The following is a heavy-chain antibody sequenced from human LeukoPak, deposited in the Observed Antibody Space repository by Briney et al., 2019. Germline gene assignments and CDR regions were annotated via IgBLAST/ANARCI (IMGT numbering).Heavy chain of an antibody. J-gene: IGHJ4*02. CDR2: VHYSGST. D-gene: IGHD3-10*01. CDR1: GGSISGFY. CDR3: ARDGYYGSGSYLGY. Sequence: PSETLSLTCTVSGGSISGFYWSWIRQPPGKGLEWIGYVHYSGSTTYNPSLKSRVTISLDTSENQFSLKLSSVTAADTAVYYCARDGYYGSGSYLGYWGQGTLVTVSS. V-gene: IGHV4-59*01.